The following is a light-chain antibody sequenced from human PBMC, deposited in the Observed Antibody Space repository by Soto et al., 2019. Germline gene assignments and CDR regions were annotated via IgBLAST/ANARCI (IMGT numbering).Light chain of an antibody. J-gene: IGKJ4*01. Sequence: DIQMTQSPSTLSASLGDRVTITCRASQSISRWLAWYQQKPGKAPKFLIYDASTLETGVPSRCSSRGAGTKYTPTIRKLEHEDFAVYYCRQYCCVPLTFGGGTKVDIK. CDR2: DAS. V-gene: IGKV1-5*01. CDR1: QSISRW. CDR3: RQYCCVPLT.